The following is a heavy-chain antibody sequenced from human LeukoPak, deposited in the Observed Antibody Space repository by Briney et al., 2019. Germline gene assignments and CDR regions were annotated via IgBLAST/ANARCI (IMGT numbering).Heavy chain of an antibody. CDR2: INHSGST. J-gene: IGHJ4*02. D-gene: IGHD6-13*01. CDR3: ARGSGSSWSHVFFDY. Sequence: PSETLSLTCAVYGGSFSGYYWSWIRQPPGKGLGWIGEINHSGSTNYNPSLKSRVTISVDTSKNQFSLKLSSVTAADTAVYYCARGSGSSWSHVFFDYWGQGTLVTVSS. CDR1: GGSFSGYY. V-gene: IGHV4-34*01.